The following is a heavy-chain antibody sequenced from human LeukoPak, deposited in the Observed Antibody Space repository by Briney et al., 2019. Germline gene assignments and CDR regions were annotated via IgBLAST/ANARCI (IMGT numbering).Heavy chain of an antibody. V-gene: IGHV3-30*03. CDR2: VSFDGNTK. CDR1: GFSFSSYG. D-gene: IGHD3-10*01. CDR3: ATRKDYYGSGSYYSPDDY. J-gene: IGHJ4*02. Sequence: GGSLRLSCAASGFSFSSYGMQWVRQAPGKGLEWVAVVSFDGNTKYYADSVKGRFTISRDNSKNSLYLQMNSLRAEDTAVYYCATRKDYYGSGSYYSPDDYWGQGTLVTVSS.